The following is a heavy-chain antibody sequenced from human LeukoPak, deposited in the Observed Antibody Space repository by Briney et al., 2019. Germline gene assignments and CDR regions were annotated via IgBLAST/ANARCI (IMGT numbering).Heavy chain of an antibody. CDR2: ISSSSNTI. CDR3: ARGDCSGGSCYLSLTTIDY. J-gene: IGHJ4*02. V-gene: IGHV3-48*01. CDR1: GFTFSSYA. D-gene: IGHD2-15*01. Sequence: PGGSLRLSCAASGFTFSSYAVSWVRQAPGKGLEWVSYISSSSNTIYYEDSVKGRFTISRDNAKNSLYLQMNSLRAEDTAVYYCARGDCSGGSCYLSLTTIDYWGQGTLVTVSS.